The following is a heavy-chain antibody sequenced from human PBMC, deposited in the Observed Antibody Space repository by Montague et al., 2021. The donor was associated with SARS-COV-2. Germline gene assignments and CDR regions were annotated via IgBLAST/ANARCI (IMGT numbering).Heavy chain of an antibody. J-gene: IGHJ4*02. D-gene: IGHD6-13*01. Sequence: SETLSLTCTVSGGSVSSGGYYWSWIRQPPGKGLEWIGYIYYSGSTNYNPSLKSRVTISLGTSKNQFSLKLTSVTAADTAVYYCARVSLAAAATRSDYWDQGTLVTVSS. CDR3: ARVSLAAAATRSDY. CDR2: IYYSGST. CDR1: GGSVSSGGYY. V-gene: IGHV4-61*08.